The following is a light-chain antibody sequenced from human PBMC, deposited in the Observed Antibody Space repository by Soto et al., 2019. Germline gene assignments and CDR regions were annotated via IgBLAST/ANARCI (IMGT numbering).Light chain of an antibody. V-gene: IGKV3-20*01. CDR1: QSVSSSY. CDR3: QQYGSSPLT. J-gene: IGKJ4*01. CDR2: GAS. Sequence: ENVLTQSPGTLSLSPGERATLSCRASQSVSSSYLAWYQQEPGQAPRLLIYGASSRATGIPDRFSGSGSGTDFTLTISRLEPEDFALYYCQQYGSSPLTFGGGTKVDI.